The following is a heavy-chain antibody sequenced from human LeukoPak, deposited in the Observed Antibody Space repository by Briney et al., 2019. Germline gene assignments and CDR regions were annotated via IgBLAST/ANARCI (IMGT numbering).Heavy chain of an antibody. D-gene: IGHD3-16*01. V-gene: IGHV1-2*02. CDR2: INPNSGDT. CDR1: GYTFTGYY. J-gene: IGHJ4*02. Sequence: ASVKLSRKASGYTFTGYYMHWVRQAPGQGLEWMGWINPNSGDTNYAQKFQGRVTMTRDTSISTAYMELSRLRSDDTAVYYCASGGYFDYWGQGTLVTVSS. CDR3: ASGGYFDY.